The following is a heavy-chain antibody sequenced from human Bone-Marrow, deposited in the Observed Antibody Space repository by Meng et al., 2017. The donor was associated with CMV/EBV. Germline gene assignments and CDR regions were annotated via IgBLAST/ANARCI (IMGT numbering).Heavy chain of an antibody. CDR2: IKEDGSEK. D-gene: IGHD3-10*01. J-gene: IGHJ6*02. V-gene: IGHV3-7*01. CDR3: AREQGAMGGNYYYAMDV. Sequence: GESLKISCAASGFIFSKYWMTWVRQAPGKGLEWVANIKEDGSEKSYVDSVKGRFTTSRDNAKNSLSLEMNSLRVEDMAVYYCAREQGAMGGNYYYAMDVWGQGTTVTVSS. CDR1: GFIFSKYW.